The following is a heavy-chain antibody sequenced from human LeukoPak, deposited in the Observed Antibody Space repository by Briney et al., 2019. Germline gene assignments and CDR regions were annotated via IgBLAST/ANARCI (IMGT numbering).Heavy chain of an antibody. CDR1: GYTFTSYD. CDR3: ARGIGPPFGMDV. D-gene: IGHD2-15*01. Sequence: ASVKVSCKASGYTFTSYDINWVRQAPGQGLECMGWISAYNGNTNYAQKLQGRVTMTTDTSTSTAYVELRSLRSDDTAVYYCARGIGPPFGMDVWGKGTTVTVSS. CDR2: ISAYNGNT. V-gene: IGHV1-18*01. J-gene: IGHJ6*04.